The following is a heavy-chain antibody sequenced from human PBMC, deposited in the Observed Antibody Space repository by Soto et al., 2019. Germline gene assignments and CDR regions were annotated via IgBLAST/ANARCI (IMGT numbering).Heavy chain of an antibody. D-gene: IGHD6-6*01. CDR3: ARKYSSSLSVDYYGMDV. CDR2: IIPIFGTA. J-gene: IGHJ6*02. Sequence: QVQLVQSGAEVQKPGSSVKVSCKASGGTFSSYAISWVRQAPGQGLEWMGGIIPIFGTANYAQKFQGRVTITADESTSTAYMELSSLRSEDTAVYYCARKYSSSLSVDYYGMDVWGQGTTVTVSS. CDR1: GGTFSSYA. V-gene: IGHV1-69*01.